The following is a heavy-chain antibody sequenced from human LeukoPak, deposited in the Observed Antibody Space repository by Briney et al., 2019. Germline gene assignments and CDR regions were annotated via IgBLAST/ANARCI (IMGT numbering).Heavy chain of an antibody. CDR3: ATGEPYYYYGMDV. Sequence: GGSLRLSCAASGFTVSSNYMSWVRQAPGKGLEWVSVIYSGGSTYYADSVKGRLTISRDNSKNTLYLQMNSLRAEDTAVYYCATGEPYYYYGMDVWGKGTTVTVSS. CDR1: GFTVSSNY. V-gene: IGHV3-66*02. J-gene: IGHJ6*04. CDR2: IYSGGST.